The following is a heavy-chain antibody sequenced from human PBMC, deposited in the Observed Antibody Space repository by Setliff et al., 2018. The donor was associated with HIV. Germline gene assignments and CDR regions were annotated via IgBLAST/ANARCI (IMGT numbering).Heavy chain of an antibody. CDR3: ARLGKF. CDR1: GDSFNNYH. CDR2: FHYRGSP. V-gene: IGHV4-59*12. Sequence: SETLSLTCTVSGDSFNNYHWSWIRQPPGEGLQFLGFFHYRGSPIYNPSLKSRVKISVDTSKNQFSLNLTSVTAADTAVYYCARLGKFWSQGSLVTVSS. D-gene: IGHD1-26*01. J-gene: IGHJ4*02.